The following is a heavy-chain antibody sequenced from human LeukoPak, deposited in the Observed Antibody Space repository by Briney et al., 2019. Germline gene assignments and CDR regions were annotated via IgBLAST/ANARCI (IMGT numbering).Heavy chain of an antibody. Sequence: GGSLRLSCAASGFPFTTYAMNWVRQAPGKGLEWVSGISNSGDNIYYADSVKGRFTISRDNSKNTVFLQMNSLRVEDTALYHCAKDRCSTTSCHSDYWGQGALVTVSS. J-gene: IGHJ4*02. CDR3: AKDRCSTTSCHSDY. CDR1: GFPFTTYA. D-gene: IGHD2-2*01. CDR2: ISNSGDNI. V-gene: IGHV3-23*01.